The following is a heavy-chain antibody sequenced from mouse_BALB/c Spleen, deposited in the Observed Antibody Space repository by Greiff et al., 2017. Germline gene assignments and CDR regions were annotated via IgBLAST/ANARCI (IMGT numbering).Heavy chain of an antibody. CDR3: ARLLRYGYFDY. Sequence: QVQLKQSGAELVRPGSSVKISCKASGYAFSSYWMNWVKQRPGQGLEWIGQIYPGDGDTNYNGKFKGKATLTADKSSSTAYMQLSSLTSEDSAVYFCARLLRYGYFDYWGQGTTLTVSS. CDR1: GYAFSSYW. D-gene: IGHD1-1*01. J-gene: IGHJ2*01. CDR2: IYPGDGDT. V-gene: IGHV1-80*01.